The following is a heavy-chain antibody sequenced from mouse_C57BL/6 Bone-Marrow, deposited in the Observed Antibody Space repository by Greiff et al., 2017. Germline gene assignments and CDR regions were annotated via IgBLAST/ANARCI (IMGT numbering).Heavy chain of an antibody. CDR1: GYTFTSYW. D-gene: IGHD2-2*01. CDR2: IHPNSGST. Sequence: QVQLQQPGAELVKPGASVKLSCKASGYTFTSYWMHWVKQRPGQGLEWIGMIHPNSGSTNYNEKFKSKATLTVDKSSSTAYMQLSSLTSEDSAVYYGARVGGVTTHYYSMDYWGQGTSVTVSS. CDR3: ARVGGVTTHYYSMDY. V-gene: IGHV1-64*01. J-gene: IGHJ4*01.